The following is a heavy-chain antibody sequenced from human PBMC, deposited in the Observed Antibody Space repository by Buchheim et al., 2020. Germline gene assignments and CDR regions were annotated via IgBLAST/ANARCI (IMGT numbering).Heavy chain of an antibody. CDR1: GGSISSSSYY. V-gene: IGHV4-39*01. CDR3: ARQARNYYDSSGYYRTGLLFDY. CDR2: IYYSGST. J-gene: IGHJ4*02. D-gene: IGHD3-22*01. Sequence: QLQLQESGPGLVKPSETLSLTCTVSGGSISSSSYYWGWIRQPPGKGLEWIGSIYYSGSTYYNPSLKSRVTISVDTSKNQFSLKLSSVTAAETAVYYCARQARNYYDSSGYYRTGLLFDYWGQGTL.